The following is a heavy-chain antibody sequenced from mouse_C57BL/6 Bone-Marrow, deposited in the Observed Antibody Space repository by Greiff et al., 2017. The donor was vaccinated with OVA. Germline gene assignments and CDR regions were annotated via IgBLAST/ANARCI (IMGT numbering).Heavy chain of an antibody. Sequence: EVKVEESGPGLVKPSQSLSLTCSVTGYSITSGYYWNWIRQFPGNKLEWMGYISYDGSNNYNPSLKNRISITRDTSKNQFFLKLNSVTTEDTATYYCARDQDYWFAYWGQGTLVTVSA. CDR3: ARDQDYWFAY. D-gene: IGHD2-4*01. V-gene: IGHV3-6*01. CDR1: GYSITSGYY. CDR2: ISYDGSN. J-gene: IGHJ3*01.